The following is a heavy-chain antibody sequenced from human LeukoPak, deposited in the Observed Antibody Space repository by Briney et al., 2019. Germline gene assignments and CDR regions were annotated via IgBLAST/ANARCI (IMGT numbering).Heavy chain of an antibody. J-gene: IGHJ6*03. CDR3: ARVGYYCSSTSCYLGYYYYYRDV. CDR1: GGSISSHY. D-gene: IGHD2-2*01. CDR2: IYYSGST. V-gene: IGHV4-59*11. Sequence: SETLSLTCTVSGGSISSHYWSWIRQPPGKGLEWIGYIYYSGSTNYNPSLKSRVTISVDTSKNQFSLKLSSVTAADTAVYYCARVGYYCSSTSCYLGYYYYYRDVWGKGTTVTVSS.